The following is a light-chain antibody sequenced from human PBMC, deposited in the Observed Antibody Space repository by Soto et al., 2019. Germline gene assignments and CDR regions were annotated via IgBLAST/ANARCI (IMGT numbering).Light chain of an antibody. CDR3: QQRTNWPRSFT. Sequence: EIVLTQSPATLSLSPGERATLSCRASQSVSNYLAWYQQKPGQAPRLLIYDTSNRATGIPARFSGSGSGTDFTLTISSLEPEDFAVYYCQQRTNWPRSFTFGPGTNVDLK. CDR1: QSVSNY. V-gene: IGKV3-11*01. CDR2: DTS. J-gene: IGKJ3*01.